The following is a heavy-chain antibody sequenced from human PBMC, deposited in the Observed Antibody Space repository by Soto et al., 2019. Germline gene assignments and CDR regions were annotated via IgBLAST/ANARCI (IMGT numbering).Heavy chain of an antibody. V-gene: IGHV1-46*01. CDR3: ARDLLRADS. Sequence: ASVKVSCKASGYIFANYYMHWVRQAPGQGLERMAIINPYGGSTNYAQNFQGRLTLTSDTSTSTVYMELSSLRSEDTAVYYCARDLLRADSWGQGTLVTVSS. CDR2: INPYGGST. D-gene: IGHD2-8*01. J-gene: IGHJ4*02. CDR1: GYIFANYY.